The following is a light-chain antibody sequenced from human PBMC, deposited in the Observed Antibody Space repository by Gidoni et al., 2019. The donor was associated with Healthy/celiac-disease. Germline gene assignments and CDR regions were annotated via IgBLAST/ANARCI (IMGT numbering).Light chain of an antibody. Sequence: DIVMTQSPDSLAVSLGERATINCKSSQSGLYSSNNKNYLAWYQQKPGQPPKPLIYWASTRGSGVPDRFSGGGSGTDFTLTISGLQAEDVAVYYCQQYYSTPWTFGQGTKVEIK. V-gene: IGKV4-1*01. CDR2: WAS. CDR1: QSGLYSSNNKNY. CDR3: QQYYSTPWT. J-gene: IGKJ1*01.